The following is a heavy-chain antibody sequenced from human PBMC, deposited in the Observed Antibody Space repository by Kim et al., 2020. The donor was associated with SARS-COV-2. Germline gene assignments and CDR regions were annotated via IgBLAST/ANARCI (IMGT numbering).Heavy chain of an antibody. CDR2: ST. Sequence: STKYADSVKGRFTISRDTSKNTMYLQMNSLRVEDTAIYYCAKVVGDLDYWGQGTLVTVSS. D-gene: IGHD1-26*01. V-gene: IGHV3-23*01. J-gene: IGHJ4*02. CDR3: AKVVGDLDY.